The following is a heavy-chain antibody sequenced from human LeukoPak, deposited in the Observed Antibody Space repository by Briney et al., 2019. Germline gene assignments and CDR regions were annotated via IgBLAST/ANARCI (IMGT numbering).Heavy chain of an antibody. CDR2: ISGSGGST. Sequence: SGGSLRLSCAASGFTFSTYNMIWVRQAPGKGLEWVSTISGSGGSTYYADSVKGRFTISRDNSKNTLYVQMNSLRADDTAVYYCAKDGGDILTATLPDGMDVWGQGTTVTVSS. V-gene: IGHV3-23*01. D-gene: IGHD3-9*01. J-gene: IGHJ6*02. CDR1: GFTFSTYN. CDR3: AKDGGDILTATLPDGMDV.